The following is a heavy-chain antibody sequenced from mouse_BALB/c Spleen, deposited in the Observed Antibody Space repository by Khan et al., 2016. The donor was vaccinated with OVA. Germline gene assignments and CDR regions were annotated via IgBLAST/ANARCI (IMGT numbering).Heavy chain of an antibody. CDR1: GYSITSEFA. Sequence: VQLKESGPGLVKPSQSLSLTCTVTGYSITSEFAWNWIRQFPGNKLEWMGYISYSGNTRYNPSLKSLISITRDTSRNQFFLQLNYVTTEDTATYYWERKDYYDYDPFPYWGQGTLVTVSA. D-gene: IGHD2-4*01. CDR2: ISYSGNT. J-gene: IGHJ3*01. CDR3: ERKDYYDYDPFPY. V-gene: IGHV3-2*02.